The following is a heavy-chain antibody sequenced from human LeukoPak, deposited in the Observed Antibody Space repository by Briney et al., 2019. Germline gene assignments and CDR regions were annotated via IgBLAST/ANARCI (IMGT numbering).Heavy chain of an antibody. CDR2: INRSGST. CDR3: ARGGFYCGDDCYVDY. J-gene: IGHJ4*02. D-gene: IGHD2-21*02. V-gene: IGHV4-34*01. CDR1: GGSLSYYY. Sequence: PSETLSLTCAVYGGSLSYYYRSWIRQPPEKGLEWIGEINRSGSTNYNPSLKGRVTISVDTSKNQFSLKLSSVTAADTAVYYCARGGFYCGDDCYVDYWGQGTLVTVSS.